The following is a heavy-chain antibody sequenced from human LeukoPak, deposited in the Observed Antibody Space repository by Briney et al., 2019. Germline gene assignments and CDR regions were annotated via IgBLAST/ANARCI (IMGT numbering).Heavy chain of an antibody. J-gene: IGHJ4*02. D-gene: IGHD1-1*01. Sequence: SETLSLTCTVSGGSISSGGYYWSWIRQHPGKGLEWIGYIFYSGSTYYNPSLKGRITISVDTSKNQFSLRLSSVTAADTAVYYCAREDWSDGGRGFDYWGQGTLVTVSS. CDR1: GGSISSGGYY. V-gene: IGHV4-31*03. CDR2: IFYSGST. CDR3: AREDWSDGGRGFDY.